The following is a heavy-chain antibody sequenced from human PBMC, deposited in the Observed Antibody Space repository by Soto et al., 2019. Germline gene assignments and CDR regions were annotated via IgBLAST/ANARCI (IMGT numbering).Heavy chain of an antibody. CDR3: ARARDPSGWYSNYYYYGIDV. Sequence: QVQLVQSGAEVKKPGSSVKVSCKASGGTFSSYAISWVRQAPGQGLEWMGGIIPIFGTANYAQKFQGRVTITADESTSTAYMELSSLRSEDTAVYYCARARDPSGWYSNYYYYGIDVWGQGTTVTVSS. CDR1: GGTFSSYA. CDR2: IIPIFGTA. D-gene: IGHD6-19*01. V-gene: IGHV1-69*01. J-gene: IGHJ6*02.